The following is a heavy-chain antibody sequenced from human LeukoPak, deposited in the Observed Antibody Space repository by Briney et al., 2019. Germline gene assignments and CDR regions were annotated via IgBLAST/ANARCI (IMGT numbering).Heavy chain of an antibody. Sequence: ASVKVSCKPSGYTFTIYGISWVRQAPGQGLEWMGWISAYNGNTNYAQKHQGRVTMTTDTSTSTAYMELRSLRSDDTAVYYCARVYGSGSHFDYWGQGTLVTVSS. J-gene: IGHJ4*02. CDR1: GYTFTIYG. CDR3: ARVYGSGSHFDY. V-gene: IGHV1-18*01. D-gene: IGHD3-10*01. CDR2: ISAYNGNT.